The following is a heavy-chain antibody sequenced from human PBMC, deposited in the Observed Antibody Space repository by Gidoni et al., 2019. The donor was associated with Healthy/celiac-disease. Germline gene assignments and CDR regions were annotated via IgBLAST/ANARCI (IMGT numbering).Heavy chain of an antibody. CDR2: IYDRGST. Sequence: QVQLQASGPGLVQPSATLSLPCTVSGGSISSYSCSWIRKPPGKGLEWIGYIYDRGSTNYNPSLKSRVTISVDTYKNQFALKLSSVTAADTAVYYCARGLSKSKKYYFDYWGQGTLVTVSS. CDR1: GGSISSYS. J-gene: IGHJ4*02. D-gene: IGHD3-16*02. V-gene: IGHV4-59*01. CDR3: ARGLSKSKKYYFDY.